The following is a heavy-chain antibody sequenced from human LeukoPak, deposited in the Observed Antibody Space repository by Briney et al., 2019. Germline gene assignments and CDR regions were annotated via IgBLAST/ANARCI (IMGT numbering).Heavy chain of an antibody. CDR3: ANHPYNSGPGPRHPPSSFDY. D-gene: IGHD3-22*01. CDR2: IYYSGST. V-gene: IGHV4-59*01. Sequence: SETLSLTCTVSGGSISSYYWSWIRQPPGKGLEWIGYIYYSGSTNYNPSLKSRVTISVDTSKNQFSLKLSSVTAADTAVYYCANHPYNSGPGPRHPPSSFDYWAQGPLVPVSS. J-gene: IGHJ4*02. CDR1: GGSISSYY.